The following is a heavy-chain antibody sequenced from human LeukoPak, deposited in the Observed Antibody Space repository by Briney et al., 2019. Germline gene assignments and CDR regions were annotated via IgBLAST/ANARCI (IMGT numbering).Heavy chain of an antibody. CDR2: IYYSGST. V-gene: IGHV4-30-4*01. CDR3: ARESTVASFDY. J-gene: IGHJ4*02. Sequence: SETLSLTCTVSGGSISSGDYYWSWIRQPPGKGLEWIGYIYYSGSTYYNPSLRSRVTISVDTSKNQFSLKLSSVTAADTAVYYCARESTVASFDYWGQGTLVTVSS. CDR1: GGSISSGDYY. D-gene: IGHD4-23*01.